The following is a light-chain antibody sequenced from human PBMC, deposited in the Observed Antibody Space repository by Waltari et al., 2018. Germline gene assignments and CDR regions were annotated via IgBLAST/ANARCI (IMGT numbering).Light chain of an antibody. J-gene: IGLJ1*01. CDR1: SSDVGTYNL. CDR3: CSYAGSDTYV. Sequence: QSALTQPASVSGSPGQSITIPSSRTSSDVGTYNLVSWYQHHPGKAPKLMIYEATNRPSGVSSRFSASKSGNTASLTISGLQAEDEAEYYCCSYAGSDTYVFGTGTKVTVL. V-gene: IGLV2-23*01. CDR2: EAT.